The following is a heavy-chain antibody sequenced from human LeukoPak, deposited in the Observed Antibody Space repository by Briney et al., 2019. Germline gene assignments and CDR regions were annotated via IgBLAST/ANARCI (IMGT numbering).Heavy chain of an antibody. CDR1: GGSISSYF. CDR2: IFSSGST. Sequence: PSETLSLTCTVSGGSISSYFWSWIRQPPGKGLEWFVYIFSSGSTNYNPSLKSRVTISVDTSKNQFSLKLSSVTAADTAVYYCARRVVETARTLDAFDIWGQGTMVTVSS. D-gene: IGHD2-21*02. V-gene: IGHV4-59*08. J-gene: IGHJ3*02. CDR3: ARRVVETARTLDAFDI.